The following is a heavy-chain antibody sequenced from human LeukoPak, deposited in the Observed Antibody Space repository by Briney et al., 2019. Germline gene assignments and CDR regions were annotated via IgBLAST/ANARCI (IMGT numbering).Heavy chain of an antibody. CDR2: ISYDGSNK. D-gene: IGHD3-3*01. CDR1: GFTFSSYA. V-gene: IGHV3-30*04. J-gene: IGHJ6*03. Sequence: GGSLRLSCAASGFTFSSYAMHWVRQAPGKGLEWVAVISYDGSNKYYADSVKGRFTIPRDNSKNTLYLQMNSLRAEDTAVYYCARGGDFWSGYSRGYYMDVWGKGTTVTVSS. CDR3: ARGGDFWSGYSRGYYMDV.